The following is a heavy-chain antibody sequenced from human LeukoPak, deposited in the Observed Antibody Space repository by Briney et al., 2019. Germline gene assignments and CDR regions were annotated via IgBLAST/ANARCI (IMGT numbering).Heavy chain of an antibody. Sequence: GGSLRLSCVASVFTFSINYMSWVRQAPWKGRGWVSVIYSGGSTYYADSVKGRFTISRDNSKNTLYLQMNSLRAEDTAVYYCARGPGPLPRAFDIWGQGTMVTVSS. J-gene: IGHJ3*02. CDR1: VFTFSINY. V-gene: IGHV3-53*01. CDR3: ARGPGPLPRAFDI. CDR2: IYSGGST.